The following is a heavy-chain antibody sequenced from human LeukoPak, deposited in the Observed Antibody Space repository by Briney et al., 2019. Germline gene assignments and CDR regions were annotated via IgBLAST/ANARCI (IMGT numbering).Heavy chain of an antibody. D-gene: IGHD4-17*01. CDR2: ISYDGSNK. CDR1: GFTFSSYG. J-gene: IGHJ4*02. V-gene: IGHV3-30*18. CDR3: AKDKAATVTRYYDY. Sequence: GGSLRLSCAASGFTFSSYGIHWVRQAPGKGLEWVAVISYDGSNKYYADSVKGRFTISRDNSKNTLYLQMNSLRAEDTAVYYCAKDKAATVTRYYDYWGQGTLVTVSS.